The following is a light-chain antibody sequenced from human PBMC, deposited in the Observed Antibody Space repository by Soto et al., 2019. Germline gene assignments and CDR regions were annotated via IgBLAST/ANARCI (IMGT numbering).Light chain of an antibody. V-gene: IGLV2-8*01. Sequence: QSVLTQPPSASGSFGQSVTISCTGTSSDVGGYNYVSWYQQHPGKAHKLMIYEVSERPSGVPDRFSGSKSGNTASLTVSGLQADDEADYYCSSYSGINYHYVFGTGTKVTVL. CDR3: SSYSGINYHYV. J-gene: IGLJ1*01. CDR2: EVS. CDR1: SSDVGGYNY.